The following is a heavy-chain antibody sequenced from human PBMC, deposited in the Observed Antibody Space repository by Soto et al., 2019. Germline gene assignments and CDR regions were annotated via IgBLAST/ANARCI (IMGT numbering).Heavy chain of an antibody. J-gene: IGHJ5*02. Sequence: QVQLVQSGAAVKKPGASVKVSCKASGYTFTSYDITWVRQATGQGLEWMGWMNPNSGNTGYAQKFQGRVPMTRNTSISTAYMELSSLRSEDTAVYYCARGISSSWRGYWFDPWCQGTLVTVSS. CDR1: GYTFTSYD. CDR2: MNPNSGNT. V-gene: IGHV1-8*01. CDR3: ARGISSSWRGYWFDP. D-gene: IGHD6-13*01.